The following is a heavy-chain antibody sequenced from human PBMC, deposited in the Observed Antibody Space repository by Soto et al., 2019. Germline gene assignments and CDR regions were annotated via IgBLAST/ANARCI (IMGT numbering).Heavy chain of an antibody. D-gene: IGHD3-22*01. CDR3: AKGQSSGAFRFFFDY. CDR1: GYTFTSYG. CDR2: ISAYNGNT. J-gene: IGHJ4*02. V-gene: IGHV1-18*01. Sequence: ASVKVSCKASGYTFTSYGISWVRQAPGQGLEWMGWISAYNGNTNYAQKLQGRVTMTTDTSTSTAYMELRSLTAEDTAVYYCAKGQSSGAFRFFFDYWGQGTLVTVSS.